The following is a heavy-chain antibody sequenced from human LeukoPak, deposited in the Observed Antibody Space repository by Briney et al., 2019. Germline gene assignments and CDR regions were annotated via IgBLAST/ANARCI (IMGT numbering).Heavy chain of an antibody. D-gene: IGHD1-26*01. CDR2: ISRDSSTI. V-gene: IGHV3-48*02. CDR3: APHRDGSYPFDY. CDR1: GFTFTIDD. J-gene: IGHJ4*02. Sequence: PGGSLRLSCAASGFTFTIDDMKWVRQAPGKGLEWISYISRDSSTIYYAASVKGRFTISRDSAKNSLYLQMNGLRDEDTAVYYCAPHRDGSYPFDYWGQGTLVTVSS.